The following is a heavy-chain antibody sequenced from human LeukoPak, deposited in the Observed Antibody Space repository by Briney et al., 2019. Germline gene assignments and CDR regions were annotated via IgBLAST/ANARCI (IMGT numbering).Heavy chain of an antibody. D-gene: IGHD5-12*01. CDR1: GFTFSSYG. J-gene: IGHJ4*02. V-gene: IGHV3-30*02. Sequence: GGSLRLSCAASGFTFSSYGMHWVRQAPGKGLVWVAFIRYDGSDKYYAESVKGRFTISRDNSKNTLYLQMNSLRPEDTAVYYCARARPSMWIDYWGQGTLVTVSS. CDR3: ARARPSMWIDY. CDR2: IRYDGSDK.